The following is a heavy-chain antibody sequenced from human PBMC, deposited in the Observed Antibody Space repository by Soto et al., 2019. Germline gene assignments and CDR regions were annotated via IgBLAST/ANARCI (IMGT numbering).Heavy chain of an antibody. V-gene: IGHV5-51*01. CDR1: GYSFTSYW. J-gene: IGHJ6*02. Sequence: GESLKISCKGSGYSFTSYWIGWVRQTPGKGLEWMGIIYPGDSDTRYSPSFQGQVTISADKSISTAYLQWSSLKASDTAMYYCARHGVAAAGHYYYGMDVWGQGTTVTVSS. CDR3: ARHGVAAAGHYYYGMDV. D-gene: IGHD6-13*01. CDR2: IYPGDSDT.